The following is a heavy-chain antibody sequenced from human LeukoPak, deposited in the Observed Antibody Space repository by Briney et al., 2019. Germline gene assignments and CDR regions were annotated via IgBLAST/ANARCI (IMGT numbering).Heavy chain of an antibody. Sequence: GGSLRLSCAASGFTFDDYSMHWVRQAPGKGLEWGSLITWDATKTYYGDSVRGRFTVSRDDSKNSLYLQMNSLTTEDTALYYCAKGRIPGTTSTFNYFDYWGQGTLVSVSS. V-gene: IGHV3-43*01. CDR3: AKGRIPGTTSTFNYFDY. D-gene: IGHD5-24*01. CDR1: GFTFDDYS. J-gene: IGHJ4*02. CDR2: ITWDATKT.